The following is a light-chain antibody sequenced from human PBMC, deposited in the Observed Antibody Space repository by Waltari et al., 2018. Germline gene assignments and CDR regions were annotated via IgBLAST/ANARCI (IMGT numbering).Light chain of an antibody. Sequence: QSVLTQPPSVSAAPGQKVTISCSGSSSNIGNDYVSWYQPPPGTAPKLFIYENNKRPPGIPDPFSGSNAGTSATLGIPGLQTGDEADYYCGTWDTTLSALIFGGGTKLTVL. CDR3: GTWDTTLSALI. J-gene: IGLJ2*01. CDR2: ENN. CDR1: SSNIGNDY. V-gene: IGLV1-51*02.